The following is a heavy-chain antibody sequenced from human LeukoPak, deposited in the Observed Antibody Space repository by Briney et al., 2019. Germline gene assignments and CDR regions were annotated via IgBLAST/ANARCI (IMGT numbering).Heavy chain of an antibody. CDR1: GYTFTSNA. D-gene: IGHD2-2*02. Sequence: ASVKVSCKASGYTFTSNAMHWVRQAPGQRLEWMGWINAGNGNTKYSQKFQGRATITRDTSASTAYMELSSLRSEDTAVYYCAREWYCSSTSCYNDAFDIWGQGTMVTVSS. CDR3: AREWYCSSTSCYNDAFDI. CDR2: INAGNGNT. J-gene: IGHJ3*02. V-gene: IGHV1-3*01.